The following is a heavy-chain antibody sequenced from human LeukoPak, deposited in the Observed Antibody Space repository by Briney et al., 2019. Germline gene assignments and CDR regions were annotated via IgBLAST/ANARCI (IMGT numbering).Heavy chain of an antibody. CDR1: GSTFSSYA. V-gene: IGHV3-23*01. D-gene: IGHD6-13*01. Sequence: GGSLRLSCAASGSTFSSYAMSWVRQAPGKWLEWVSAISGSGGSTYYADSVKGRFTISRDNSKNTLYLQMNSLRAEDTAVYYCAKGLAGTFYYYGMDVWGQGTTVTVSS. CDR3: AKGLAGTFYYYGMDV. J-gene: IGHJ6*02. CDR2: ISGSGGST.